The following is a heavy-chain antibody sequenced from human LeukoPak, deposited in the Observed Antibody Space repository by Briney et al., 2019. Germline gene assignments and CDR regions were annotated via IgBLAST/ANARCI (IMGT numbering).Heavy chain of an antibody. CDR1: GGSISSYY. V-gene: IGHV4-4*07. J-gene: IGHJ4*02. CDR2: IYTSGST. CDR3: ARVGYCSGGSCYNSPNTGFLDY. D-gene: IGHD2-15*01. Sequence: SETLSLTCTVSGGSISSYYWSWIRQPAGKGLEWIGRIYTSGSTNYNPSLKSRVTMSVDTSKNQFSLKLSSVTAADTAVYYCARVGYCSGGSCYNSPNTGFLDYWGQGTLVTVSS.